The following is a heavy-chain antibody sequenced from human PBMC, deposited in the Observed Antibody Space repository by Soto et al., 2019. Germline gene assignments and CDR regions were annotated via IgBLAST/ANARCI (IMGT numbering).Heavy chain of an antibody. J-gene: IGHJ4*02. CDR2: INHSGST. Sequence: SETLSLTCAVYGGPFSGYYWSWIRQPPGKGLEWIGEINHSGSTNYNPSLKSRVTISVDTSKNQFSLKLSSVTAADTAVYYCARAMKNSSSFPSDYWGQGTLVTVSS. CDR1: GGPFSGYY. V-gene: IGHV4-34*01. D-gene: IGHD6-6*01. CDR3: ARAMKNSSSFPSDY.